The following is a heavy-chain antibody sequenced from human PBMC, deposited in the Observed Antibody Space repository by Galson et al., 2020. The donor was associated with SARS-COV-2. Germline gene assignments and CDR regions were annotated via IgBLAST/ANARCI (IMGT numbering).Heavy chain of an antibody. J-gene: IGHJ4*02. V-gene: IGHV3-72*01. CDR3: ARSYSASGGQIRDFDS. CDR2: SRNKARSYTT. Sequence: GGSLRLSCAASGFTFSDHYMDWVRQGPGKGLEWVGRSRNKARSYTTAYAASVKGRFTISRDNSKNSVFLQMDSLKTEDTAVYYCARSYSASGGQIRDFDSWGQGTLVTVSS. D-gene: IGHD3-10*01. CDR1: GFTFSDHY.